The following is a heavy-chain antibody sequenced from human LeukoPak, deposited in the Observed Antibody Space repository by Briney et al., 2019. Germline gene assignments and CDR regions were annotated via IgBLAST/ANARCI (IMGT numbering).Heavy chain of an antibody. V-gene: IGHV5-10-1*01. CDR3: ARSVRYFDWLFL. D-gene: IGHD3-9*01. CDR2: IDPSDSYT. Sequence: GESLRISCKCSGYSFTSYWISWVRQMPGKGLEWMGRIDPSDSYTNYSPSFQGHVTISADKSISTAYLQWSSLKASDTAMYYCARSVRYFDWLFLWGQGTLVTVSS. CDR1: GYSFTSYW. J-gene: IGHJ4*02.